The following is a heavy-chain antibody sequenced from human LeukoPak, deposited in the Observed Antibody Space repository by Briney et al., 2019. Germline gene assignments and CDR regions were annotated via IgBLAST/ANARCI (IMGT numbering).Heavy chain of an antibody. D-gene: IGHD6-19*01. J-gene: IGHJ4*02. CDR1: GGSISSYD. CDR3: ARYRGTSGWLFDY. CDR2: IYTSGST. Sequence: SETLSLTCTVSGGSISSYDWSWIRQPAGKGLEWIGRIYTSGSTTYNPSLKSRVTMSLDTSKNQFSLNLTSVTAADTAFYYCARYRGTSGWLFDYWGQGTLVTVSP. V-gene: IGHV4-4*07.